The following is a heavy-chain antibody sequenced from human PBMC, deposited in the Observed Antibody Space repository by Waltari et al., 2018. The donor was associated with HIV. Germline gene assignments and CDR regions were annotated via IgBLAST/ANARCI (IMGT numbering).Heavy chain of an antibody. D-gene: IGHD5-12*01. CDR1: GFTFSGHT. J-gene: IGHJ4*02. CDR2: ISSSGTYI. CDR3: AKVDTHGYLPYN. V-gene: IGHV3-21*01. Sequence: EVQLVESGGGLVKPGWSLRLSCAASGFTFSGHTMNWVRQAPGKGLEWVSSISSSGTYIYYVDSVQGRFTISRDNAKNSLYLQMNSLRVEDTAIYYCAKVDTHGYLPYNWGQGTLVTVSS.